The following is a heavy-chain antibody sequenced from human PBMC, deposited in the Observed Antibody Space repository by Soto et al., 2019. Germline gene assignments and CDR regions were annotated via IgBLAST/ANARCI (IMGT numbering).Heavy chain of an antibody. CDR1: GVAIAYGGYS. CDR3: ARGGCYDSFDF. CDR2: IGHLETT. J-gene: IGHJ4*02. V-gene: IGHV4-30-2*06. Sequence: SQILSLTCSVSGVAIAYGGYSWSWIRQSPEKGLEWLGYIGHLETTYYNPSFQSRLSLSIDRTRNQFSLSLSSMTDAEKALYYWARGGCYDSFDFWRQGIHDTVTS. D-gene: IGHD3-22*01.